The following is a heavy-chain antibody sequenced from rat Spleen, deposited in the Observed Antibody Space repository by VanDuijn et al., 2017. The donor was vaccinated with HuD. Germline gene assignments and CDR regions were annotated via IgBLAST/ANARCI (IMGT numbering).Heavy chain of an antibody. Sequence: EVQRVESGGGLVQPGSSMKLSCAASGFTFSNYDMAGARQAPTKGLEWVASISFDGSSTYYRDSVKGRFTISRDNAKSTLYVQMDSLRSEDTATYYCTTENYWFAYWGQGTLVTVSS. V-gene: IGHV5-20*01. CDR1: GFTFSNYD. J-gene: IGHJ3*01. D-gene: IGHD1-10*01. CDR2: ISFDGSST. CDR3: TTENYWFAY.